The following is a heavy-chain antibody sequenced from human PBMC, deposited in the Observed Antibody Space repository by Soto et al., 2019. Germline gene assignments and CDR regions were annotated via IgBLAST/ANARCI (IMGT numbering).Heavy chain of an antibody. CDR3: ARRLSAFDV. V-gene: IGHV1-3*01. Sequence: ASGKVCCETSGYTFLSYAIHWVRQAPGQGLEWMGWVNPSNGNTRYSENFQVRLSLTRDTSANTAYMELSSLRSEDTAVYYCARRLSAFDVWGQGTMVTVSS. CDR1: GYTFLSYA. CDR2: VNPSNGNT. J-gene: IGHJ3*01.